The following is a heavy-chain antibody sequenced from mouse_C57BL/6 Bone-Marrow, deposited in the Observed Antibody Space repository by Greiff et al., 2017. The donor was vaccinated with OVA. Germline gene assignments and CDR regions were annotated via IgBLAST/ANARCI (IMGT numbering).Heavy chain of an antibody. CDR2: ISSGGSYT. J-gene: IGHJ2*01. Sequence: EVQLVESGGDLVKPGGSLKLSCAASGFTFSSYGMSWVRQTPDKRLEWVATISSGGSYTYYPDSVKGRFTISRDNAKNTLYLQMSSLKSEDTAMYDCARGGLPGGCWGQGTTLTVAS. D-gene: IGHD5-5*01. CDR1: GFTFSSYG. V-gene: IGHV5-6*01. CDR3: ARGGLPGGC.